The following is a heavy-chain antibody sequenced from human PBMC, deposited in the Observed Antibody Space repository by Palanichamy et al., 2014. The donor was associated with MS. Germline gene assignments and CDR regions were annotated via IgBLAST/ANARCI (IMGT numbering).Heavy chain of an antibody. Sequence: QLQLQESGPGLVKPLETLSLTCTVSGGSISTSSFYWGWIRQPPGKGLEWIGSIYYSGNTYYNPSLKSRVTISVDTSKNQFSLSLSSVTAADTAVYYCAKTYYYDSSAYSGKPGDAFDIWGQGTMVTVSS. CDR2: IYYSGNT. D-gene: IGHD3-22*01. J-gene: IGHJ3*02. CDR1: GGSISTSSFY. CDR3: AKTYYYDSSAYSGKPGDAFDI. V-gene: IGHV4-39*01.